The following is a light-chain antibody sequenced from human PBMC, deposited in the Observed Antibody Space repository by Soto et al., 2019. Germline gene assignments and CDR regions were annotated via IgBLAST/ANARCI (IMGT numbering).Light chain of an antibody. CDR3: SSYGASSTL. Sequence: QSALTQPASLSGSPGQSITLSCTGTSTDIGSYNYVSWYQQHPGKAPKLMIFDVSYRPSGISDRFSGSKSGNTASLTISGXXXXXEADYYCSSYGASSTLFGGGTKVTVL. CDR2: DVS. V-gene: IGLV2-14*03. J-gene: IGLJ2*01. CDR1: STDIGSYNY.